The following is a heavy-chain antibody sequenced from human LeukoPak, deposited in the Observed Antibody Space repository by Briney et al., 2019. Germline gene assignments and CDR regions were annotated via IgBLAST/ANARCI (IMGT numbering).Heavy chain of an antibody. V-gene: IGHV3-7*03. Sequence: GGSLRLSCAASGFILSNHWMTWVRQAPGKGPEWVTNMNKDGSEKYYVDSVKGRFTISRDTAKNSLYLRMNNLRAEDTALYYCARNNDMDVWGQGTTVIVSS. D-gene: IGHD1/OR15-1a*01. CDR2: MNKDGSEK. J-gene: IGHJ6*02. CDR3: ARNNDMDV. CDR1: GFILSNHW.